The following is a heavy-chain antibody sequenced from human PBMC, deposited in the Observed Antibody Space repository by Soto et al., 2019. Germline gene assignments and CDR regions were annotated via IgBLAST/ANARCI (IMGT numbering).Heavy chain of an antibody. J-gene: IGHJ4*02. CDR2: ISGSGGST. V-gene: IGHV3-23*01. CDR1: GFTFSSYA. CDR3: AKVGYYDFWSGSRGYFDY. Sequence: EVQLLESGGGLVQPGGSLRLSCAASGFTFSSYAMSWVRQDPGKGLEWVSAISGSGGSTYYTDSVKGRFTISRDNSKNTLYLLMNSLRAEDTAVYYCAKVGYYDFWSGSRGYFDYRGQGTLVTASS. D-gene: IGHD3-3*01.